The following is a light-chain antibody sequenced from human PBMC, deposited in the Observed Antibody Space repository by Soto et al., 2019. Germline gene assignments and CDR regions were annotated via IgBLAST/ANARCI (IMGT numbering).Light chain of an antibody. V-gene: IGKV3-15*01. CDR1: QSVTSN. CDR3: QHYHIWPLT. J-gene: IGKJ4*01. Sequence: EIVLTQSPATLSVSPWEGATLSCWASQSVTSNLAWYHQRPGQASRLLISGSSTRATGVPARFSGSGSGTEFTLTISSLRSEDLGVYYCQHYHIWPLTFGGGTKVDIK. CDR2: GSS.